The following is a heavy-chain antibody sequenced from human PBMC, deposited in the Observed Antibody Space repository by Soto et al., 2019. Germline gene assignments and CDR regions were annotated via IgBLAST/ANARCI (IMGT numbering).Heavy chain of an antibody. V-gene: IGHV4-34*01. J-gene: IGHJ5*02. D-gene: IGHD1-7*01. CDR1: GGSFSGYY. CDR3: ARGSTSYCITGTACDSWFYP. CDR2: INHSGST. Sequence: TSETLSLTCSVCGGSFSGYYWSWIRQPPGKGLEWIGEINHSGSTNYNPSLKSRVTISVDTSKNQFSLKLSSVTAADTAVYYCARGSTSYCITGTACDSWFYPWGQGTLVTVS.